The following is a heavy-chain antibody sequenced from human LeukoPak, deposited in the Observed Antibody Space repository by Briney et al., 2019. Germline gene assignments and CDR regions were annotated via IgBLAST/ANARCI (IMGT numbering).Heavy chain of an antibody. CDR2: INSDGSDT. J-gene: IGHJ4*02. Sequence: GGSLRLSCAASGFTFSNYWMHWVRQAPGEGLVWVSRINSDGSDTPYADSVRGRSTTSRDNAKDTLYLQMNSLRVEDTAVYYCAVAKKSYSGSVGYLDYWGQGTLVTVSS. CDR3: AVAKKSYSGSVGYLDY. CDR1: GFTFSNYW. D-gene: IGHD5-18*01. V-gene: IGHV3-74*01.